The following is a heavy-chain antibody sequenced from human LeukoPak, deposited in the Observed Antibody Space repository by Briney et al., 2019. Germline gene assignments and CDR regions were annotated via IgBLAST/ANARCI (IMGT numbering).Heavy chain of an antibody. CDR3: ARARGVSTGYRPIDY. J-gene: IGHJ4*02. CDR2: IWYDGSNK. CDR1: GFTFSTSG. V-gene: IGHV3-33*01. Sequence: GRSLRLSCAASGFTFSTSGMHWVRQAPGKGLEWVAVIWYDGSNKHYAESVKGRFSISRDNSNSTLFLQMTSLRAEDTAVYYCARARGVSTGYRPIDYWGQGTLVTVSS. D-gene: IGHD3-22*01.